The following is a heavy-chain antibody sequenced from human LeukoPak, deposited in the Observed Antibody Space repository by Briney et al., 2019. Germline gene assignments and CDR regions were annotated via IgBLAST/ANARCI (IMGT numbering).Heavy chain of an antibody. Sequence: PWGSLRLSCAASGFTVSSNFMSWVRQAPGKGLEWVSVIYSGGSTYYADSVKGRFTISRHNSKNTLYLQMNSLRAEDTAVYYCARLYGTFLEWSPYFDYWGQGTLVTVSS. CDR1: GFTVSSNF. D-gene: IGHD3-3*02. V-gene: IGHV3-53*04. CDR2: IYSGGST. J-gene: IGHJ4*02. CDR3: ARLYGTFLEWSPYFDY.